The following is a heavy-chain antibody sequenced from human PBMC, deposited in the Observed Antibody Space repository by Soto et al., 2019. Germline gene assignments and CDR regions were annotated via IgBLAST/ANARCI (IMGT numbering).Heavy chain of an antibody. V-gene: IGHV4-39*01. CDR1: GGSISSSSYY. D-gene: IGHD3-3*01. Sequence: SETLSLTCTVSGGSISSSSYYWGWIRQPPGKGLEWIGSIYYSGSTYYNPSLKSRVTISVDTSKNQFSLKLSSVTAADTAVYYCAEIRFENWFDPWGQGTLVTVSS. CDR2: IYYSGST. CDR3: AEIRFENWFDP. J-gene: IGHJ5*02.